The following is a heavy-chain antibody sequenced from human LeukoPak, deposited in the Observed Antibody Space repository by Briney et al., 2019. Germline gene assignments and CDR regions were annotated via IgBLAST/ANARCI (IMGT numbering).Heavy chain of an antibody. V-gene: IGHV3-33*06. CDR3: AKTYSRESGYDFFFHY. CDR2: ISYDGKNI. CDR1: GFSFSNYG. J-gene: IGHJ4*02. D-gene: IGHD5-12*01. Sequence: GGSLRLSCAASGFSFSNYGFHWVRQAPGKGLDWVSAISYDGKNIHYADSVKGRFTISRDNTRNTVYLQMNSLRVEDTAVYYCAKTYSRESGYDFFFHYWGQGTRVTVSS.